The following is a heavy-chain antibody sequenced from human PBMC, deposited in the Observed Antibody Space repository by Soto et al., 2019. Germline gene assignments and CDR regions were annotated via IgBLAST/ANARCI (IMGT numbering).Heavy chain of an antibody. Sequence: GGSLGLSCAASGFTFSSYTMNWVRQAPGKGLEWVSSISRRSSYIYYADSVKGRFTISRDNSKNSLYLQMNSLRAEDTAVYYCARGWGCSGGSCYFDYWGQGTLVTVSS. CDR3: ARGWGCSGGSCYFDY. J-gene: IGHJ4*02. CDR2: ISRRSSYI. D-gene: IGHD2-15*01. V-gene: IGHV3-21*01. CDR1: GFTFSSYT.